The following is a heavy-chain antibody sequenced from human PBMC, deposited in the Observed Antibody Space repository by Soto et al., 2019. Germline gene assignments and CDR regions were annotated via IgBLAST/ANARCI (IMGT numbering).Heavy chain of an antibody. CDR2: IYYSGST. Sequence: SETLSLTCTVSGGSISSGDYYWSWIRQPPGKGLEWIGYIYYSGSTSYHPSLKSRVTISVDTSKNQFSLKLSSVTAADTAVYYCARDNRSGWKTHYYYSGMDVWGQGTTVTVSS. D-gene: IGHD3-10*01. CDR3: ARDNRSGWKTHYYYSGMDV. V-gene: IGHV4-30-4*01. CDR1: GGSISSGDYY. J-gene: IGHJ6*02.